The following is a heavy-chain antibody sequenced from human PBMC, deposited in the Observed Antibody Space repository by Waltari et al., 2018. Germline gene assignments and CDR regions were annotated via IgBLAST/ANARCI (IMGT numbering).Heavy chain of an antibody. D-gene: IGHD2-15*01. J-gene: IGHJ3*02. V-gene: IGHV4-4*07. CDR1: GGSISGYY. CDR3: ARDHYCSGGACYPGGSAFDI. CDR2: ISTSGGT. Sequence: QVLLQESGPGLVKPSETLSLTCTVSGGSISGYYWNCIRQPPGKGLEWIGRISTSGGTNYNPSRKSRVTISINTSNNQCSRKLSSVTAADTAVYYCARDHYCSGGACYPGGSAFDIWGQGTMVTVSS.